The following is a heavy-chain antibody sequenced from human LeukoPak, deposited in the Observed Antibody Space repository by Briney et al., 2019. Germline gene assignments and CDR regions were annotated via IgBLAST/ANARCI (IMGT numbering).Heavy chain of an antibody. CDR1: GGSISSGGYS. Sequence: PSQTLSLTCAVSGGSISSGGYSWNWIRQPPGKGLEWIGYIYYSGSTYYNPSLKSRVNISIDTSKNQFSLKLRSVTAADTAVYYCARVGNHYGSGSYLDYWGQGILVTVSS. D-gene: IGHD3-10*01. CDR3: ARVGNHYGSGSYLDY. V-gene: IGHV4-30-4*07. CDR2: IYYSGST. J-gene: IGHJ4*02.